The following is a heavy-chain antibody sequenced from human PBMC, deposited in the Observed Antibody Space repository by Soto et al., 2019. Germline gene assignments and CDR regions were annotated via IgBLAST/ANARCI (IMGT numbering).Heavy chain of an antibody. Sequence: ASVKVSCKASGGTFSSYTISWVRQAPGQGLEWMGRIIPILGIANYAQKFQGRVTITADKSTSTAYMELSSLRSEDTAVYYCARGRREVVAATNYYYYYMDVWGKGTTVTVSS. J-gene: IGHJ6*03. V-gene: IGHV1-69*02. CDR3: ARGRREVVAATNYYYYYMDV. CDR2: IIPILGIA. CDR1: GGTFSSYT. D-gene: IGHD2-15*01.